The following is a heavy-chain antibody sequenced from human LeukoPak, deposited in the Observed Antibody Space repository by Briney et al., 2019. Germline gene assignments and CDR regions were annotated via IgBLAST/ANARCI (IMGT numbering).Heavy chain of an antibody. V-gene: IGHV1-46*01. D-gene: IGHD2-15*01. CDR1: GYTFTSYY. CDR2: INPTGGST. Sequence: GASVKVSCKASGYTFTSYYMHWVRQAPGQGLEWMGLINPTGGSTGYAQKFQGRVTMTRDMSTSTDYMELSSLRSDDTAVYYCARSPLEEIGNIVVVVAATYWGQGTLVTVSS. CDR3: ARSPLEEIGNIVVVVAATY. J-gene: IGHJ4*02.